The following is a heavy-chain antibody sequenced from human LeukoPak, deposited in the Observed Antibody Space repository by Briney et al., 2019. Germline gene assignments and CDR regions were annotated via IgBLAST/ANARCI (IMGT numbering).Heavy chain of an antibody. V-gene: IGHV3-48*03. CDR2: ISSSGSTI. CDR3: AKDISFRGSGWTD. J-gene: IGHJ4*02. D-gene: IGHD6-19*01. CDR1: GFTFSSYE. Sequence: PGGSLRLSCAASGFTFSSYEMHWVRQAPGKGLEWVSYISSSGSTIYYADSVKGRFTISRDNAKNSLYLQMNSLRAEDTALYYCAKDISFRGSGWTDWGQGTLVTVSS.